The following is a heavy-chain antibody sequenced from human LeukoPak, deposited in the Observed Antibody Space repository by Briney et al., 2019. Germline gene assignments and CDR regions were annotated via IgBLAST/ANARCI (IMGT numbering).Heavy chain of an antibody. V-gene: IGHV4-59*01. CDR3: ARSITMVRGVIIELYNWFDA. J-gene: IGHJ5*02. CDR2: IYYSGST. Sequence: PSETLSLTCTVSGGSISSYYWSWIRQPPGKGLEWIGYIYYSGSTNYNPSLKSRVTISVDTSKNQFSLKLSSVTAADTAVYYCARSITMVRGVIIELYNWFDAWGEGALVVVSS. CDR1: GGSISSYY. D-gene: IGHD3-10*01.